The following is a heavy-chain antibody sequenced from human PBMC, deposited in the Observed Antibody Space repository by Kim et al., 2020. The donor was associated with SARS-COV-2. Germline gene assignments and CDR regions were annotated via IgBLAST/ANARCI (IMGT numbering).Heavy chain of an antibody. V-gene: IGHV3-21*01. CDR1: GFTFSSYS. CDR3: ARVLPGPLFSIAAPAYYYYGMDV. J-gene: IGHJ6*02. Sequence: GGSLRLSCAASGFTFSSYSMNWVRQAPGKGLEWVSSISSSSSYIYYADSVKGRFTISRDNAKNSLYLQMNSLRAEDTAVYYCARVLPGPLFSIAAPAYYYYGMDVWGQGTTVTVSS. CDR2: ISSSSSYI. D-gene: IGHD6-13*01.